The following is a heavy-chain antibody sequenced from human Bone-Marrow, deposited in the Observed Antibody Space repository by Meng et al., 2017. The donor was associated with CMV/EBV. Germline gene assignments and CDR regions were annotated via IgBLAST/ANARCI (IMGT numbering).Heavy chain of an antibody. CDR1: GFTFSNAW. CDR3: TTVGRWSGYGGWAY. CDR2: IKSKTDGGTT. V-gene: IGHV3-15*01. J-gene: IGHJ4*02. D-gene: IGHD3-3*01. Sequence: GESLKISCAASGFTFSNAWMSWVRQAPGKGLEWVGRIKSKTDGGTTDYAAPVKGRFTISRDDSKNTLYLQMNSLKTEDTAVYYCTTVGRWSGYGGWAYWGPGPLVTCSS.